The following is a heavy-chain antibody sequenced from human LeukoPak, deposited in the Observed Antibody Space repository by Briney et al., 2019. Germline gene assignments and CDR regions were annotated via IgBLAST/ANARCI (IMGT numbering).Heavy chain of an antibody. D-gene: IGHD6-13*01. J-gene: IGHJ4*02. CDR1: GYTFTGYY. V-gene: IGHV1-2*02. CDR3: ARDYSSSPWDY. CDR2: INPNSGGT. Sequence: ASVKVSCKASGYTFTGYYMHWVRQAPGQGLEWMGWINPNSGGTNYAQKFQGRVTMTRDTSISTAYMELRSLRSDDTAVYYCARDYSSSPWDYWGQGTLVTVSS.